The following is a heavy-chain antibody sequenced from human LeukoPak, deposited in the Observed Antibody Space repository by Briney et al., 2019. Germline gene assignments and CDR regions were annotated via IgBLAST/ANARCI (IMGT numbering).Heavy chain of an antibody. D-gene: IGHD6-13*01. CDR2: INTNTGNP. J-gene: IGHJ4*02. CDR3: ARGGVSIAAAGTFDY. Sequence: GASVNVSCKASGYTFTSYAMNWVRQAPGQGLEWMGWINTNTGNPTYAQGFTGRFVFSLDTSVSTAYLQISSLKAEDTAVYYCARGGVSIAAAGTFDYWGQGTLVTVSS. V-gene: IGHV7-4-1*02. CDR1: GYTFTSYA.